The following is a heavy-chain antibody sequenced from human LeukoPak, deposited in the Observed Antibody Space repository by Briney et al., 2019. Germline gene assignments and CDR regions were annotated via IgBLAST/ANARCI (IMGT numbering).Heavy chain of an antibody. V-gene: IGHV3-23*01. CDR3: ARRDSSGYYLHYFDY. CDR1: GFTFSTSA. J-gene: IGHJ4*02. D-gene: IGHD3-22*01. Sequence: GGSLRLSCVASGFTFSTSAMSWVRQAPGKGLECISALSGSADNTYYADSVKGRFTISRDNSKNTLSLHMSRLRADDTAIYYCARRDSSGYYLHYFDYWGQGTLVTASS. CDR2: LSGSADNT.